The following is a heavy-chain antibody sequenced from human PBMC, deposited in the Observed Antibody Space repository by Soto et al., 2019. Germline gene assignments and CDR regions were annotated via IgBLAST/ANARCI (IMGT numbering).Heavy chain of an antibody. CDR2: ISGSDGST. CDR1: GFPLSSSG. J-gene: IGHJ4*02. V-gene: IGHV3-23*01. D-gene: IGHD1-26*01. CDR3: AKDQWELRH. Sequence: EVQLLQSGGGLVQPGGSLRLSCGASGFPLSSSGMTWVRQAPGKGLEWVSSISGSDGSTYYQDSVKGRFTISRDNSKNTLYLQMSSLRTDNTAIYYCAKDQWELRHWGQGTLGSVSS.